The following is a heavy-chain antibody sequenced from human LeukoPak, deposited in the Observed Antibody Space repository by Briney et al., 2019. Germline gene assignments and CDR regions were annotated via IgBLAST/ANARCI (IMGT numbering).Heavy chain of an antibody. J-gene: IGHJ4*02. CDR2: ISNNGGYI. CDR3: AKQLGYCSDGSCYFPY. Sequence: GGSLRLSCAASGFTFSSSAMSWVRQAPGKGLEWVSAISNNGGYIYYADSVQGRFTISRDNSKSTLCLQMNSLRAEDTAVYYCAKQLGYCSDGSCYFPYWGQGTLVTVSS. V-gene: IGHV3-23*01. D-gene: IGHD2-15*01. CDR1: GFTFSSSA.